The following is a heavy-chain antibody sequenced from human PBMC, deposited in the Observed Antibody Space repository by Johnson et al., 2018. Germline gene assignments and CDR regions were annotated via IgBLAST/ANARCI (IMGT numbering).Heavy chain of an antibody. Sequence: VQLLESGGGVVQHGRSXRLSCAASGITFSSYGMHWVRQAPGKGLEWVAVISYDGSKKYYADSVKGRFTISRDNSKNTLYLQMNSLRAEDTAVYYCAKDLWQLVKPDVWGKGTTVTVSS. J-gene: IGHJ6*04. CDR2: ISYDGSKK. CDR1: GITFSSYG. D-gene: IGHD6-13*01. CDR3: AKDLWQLVKPDV. V-gene: IGHV3-30*18.